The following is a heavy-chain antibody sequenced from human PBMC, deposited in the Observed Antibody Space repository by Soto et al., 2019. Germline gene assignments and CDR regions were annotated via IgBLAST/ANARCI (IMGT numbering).Heavy chain of an antibody. CDR3: ASERGGYGVFDS. J-gene: IGHJ4*02. V-gene: IGHV4-30-2*01. CDR2: IYPSGMP. D-gene: IGHD5-18*01. Sequence: QLQLQESGSGLVTPSHTLSLTCTVSGGSISNAAYSWSWIRQPPGKGLEWIGYIYPSGMPFYNPSLRSRVTISIDRSNDQFSLNLKSVTAADTAVYYCASERGGYGVFDSWGQGTLVTVSS. CDR1: GGSISNAAYS.